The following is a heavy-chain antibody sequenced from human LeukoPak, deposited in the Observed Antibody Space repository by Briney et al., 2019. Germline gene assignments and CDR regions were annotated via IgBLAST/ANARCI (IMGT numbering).Heavy chain of an antibody. CDR1: GFTFSSYS. CDR3: ARDLTVGATVRYFDY. CDR2: ISSSSSYI. D-gene: IGHD1-26*01. Sequence: GGSLRLSCAASGFTFSSYSMNWVRQAPGKGLEWVSFISSSSSYIYYADSVKGRFTISRDNAKNSLYLQMNSLRAEDTAVYYCARDLTVGATVRYFDYWGQGTLVTVSS. V-gene: IGHV3-21*01. J-gene: IGHJ4*02.